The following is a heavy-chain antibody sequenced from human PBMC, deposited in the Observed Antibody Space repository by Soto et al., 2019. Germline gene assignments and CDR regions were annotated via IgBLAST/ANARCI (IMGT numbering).Heavy chain of an antibody. CDR2: ISYDGSNK. V-gene: IGHV3-30-3*01. CDR1: GCTFSSYA. D-gene: IGHD3-10*01. CDR3: ARDYMVRLYYYYYYAMDA. J-gene: IGHJ6*02. Sequence: PGGSLRLSCAASGCTFSSYAMHWVRQAPGKGLEWVAVISYDGSNKYYADSVKGRFTISRDNSKNTLYLQMNSLRAEDTAVYYCARDYMVRLYYYYYYAMDAWGQGTTVTVSS.